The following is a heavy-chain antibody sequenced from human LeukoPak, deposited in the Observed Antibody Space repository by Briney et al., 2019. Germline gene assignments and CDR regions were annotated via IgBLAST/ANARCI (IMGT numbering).Heavy chain of an antibody. V-gene: IGHV1-2*02. J-gene: IGHJ4*02. CDR2: INPNTGAT. D-gene: IGHD6-19*01. Sequence: ASVKVSCKASGYTLTGYYLHWVRQAPGQGFEWMGWINPNTGATHSAQKFQGRITMTRDSSISTAYMDLSRLRSDDTAVYYCARDRVGSGWPRPYYFEVWGQGTLVTVSS. CDR1: GYTLTGYY. CDR3: ARDRVGSGWPRPYYFEV.